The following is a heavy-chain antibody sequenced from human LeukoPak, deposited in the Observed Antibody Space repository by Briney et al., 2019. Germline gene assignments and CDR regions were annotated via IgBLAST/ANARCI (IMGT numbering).Heavy chain of an antibody. CDR3: TRVFGGYDVSDY. CDR1: GFTFSSFW. V-gene: IGHV3-7*03. J-gene: IGHJ4*02. CDR2: IKKDGSQK. Sequence: PGGSLRLSCAASGFTFSSFWMSWVRQAPGKGLEWVANIKKDGSQKYYVDSVEGRFTIPRDNAKNSLYLQMDSLRVDDTAVYYCTRVFGGYDVSDYWGQGTLVTVSS. D-gene: IGHD3-3*01.